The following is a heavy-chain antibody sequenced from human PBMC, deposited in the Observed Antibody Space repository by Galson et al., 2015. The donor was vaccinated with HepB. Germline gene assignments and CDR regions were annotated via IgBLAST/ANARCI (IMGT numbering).Heavy chain of an antibody. CDR1: GGSFSSYA. Sequence: SVKVSCKASGGSFSSYAFSWVRQAPGQGLEWIGGVVPIFGAANYAQKFQGRVTITADESTFTTYMDLSSLRSEDTAVYYCARIGSGGTFFDYWGQGTLVTVSS. D-gene: IGHD2-15*01. CDR3: ARIGSGGTFFDY. V-gene: IGHV1-69*13. J-gene: IGHJ4*02. CDR2: VVPIFGAA.